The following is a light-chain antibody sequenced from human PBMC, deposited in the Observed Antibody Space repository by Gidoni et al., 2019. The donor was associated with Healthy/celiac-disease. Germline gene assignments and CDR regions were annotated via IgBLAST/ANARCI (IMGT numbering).Light chain of an antibody. V-gene: IGKV1-39*01. Sequence: DIQMTQSPSSLSASVGDRVTITCRASQSISSSLNWYQQKPGKAPKLLIYAASSLQSGVPSRFSVSGSVTDFTLTIRSLQPEDFATYYCQQSYSTPMYSFGQGTKLEIK. CDR1: QSISSS. CDR2: AAS. CDR3: QQSYSTPMYS. J-gene: IGKJ2*03.